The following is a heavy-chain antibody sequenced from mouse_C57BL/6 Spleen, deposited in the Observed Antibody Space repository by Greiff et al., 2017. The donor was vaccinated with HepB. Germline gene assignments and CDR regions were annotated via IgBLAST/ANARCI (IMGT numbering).Heavy chain of an antibody. D-gene: IGHD2-4*01. Sequence: EVQLQQSGPELVKPGASVKISCKASGYSFTDYNMNWVKQSNGKSLEWIGVINPNYGTTSYNQKFKGKATLTVDKSSSTAYMQLNSLTSEDSAVYYCTRLDYYEYDYFDYWGQGTTLTVSS. V-gene: IGHV1-39*01. J-gene: IGHJ2*01. CDR2: INPNYGTT. CDR3: TRLDYYEYDYFDY. CDR1: GYSFTDYN.